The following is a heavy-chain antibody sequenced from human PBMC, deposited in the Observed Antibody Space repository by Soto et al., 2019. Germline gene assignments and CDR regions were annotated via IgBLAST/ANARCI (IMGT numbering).Heavy chain of an antibody. Sequence: EVLLLQSGGGLAQPGESLTLSCATSGFILSRHAMSWVRQAPGKGLDWVSVIGYRTTDTYYADSVKGRFTISRDEAKHKVFLHMNSMGVEDTAVYYCAKDGGCGWVFDYWGQGTLVSGSS. CDR2: IGYRTTDT. J-gene: IGHJ4*02. D-gene: IGHD6-19*01. V-gene: IGHV3-23*01. CDR3: AKDGGCGWVFDY. CDR1: GFILSRHA.